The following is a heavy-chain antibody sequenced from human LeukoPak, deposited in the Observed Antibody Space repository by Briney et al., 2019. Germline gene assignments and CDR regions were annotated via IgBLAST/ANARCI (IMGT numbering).Heavy chain of an antibody. J-gene: IGHJ6*03. D-gene: IGHD3-10*01. Sequence: PSETLSLTCAVYGGSFSGYYWSWIRQPPGKGLEWIGEINHSGSTNCNPSLKSRVTISVDTSKNQFSLKLSSVTAADTAVYYCARGGGYYYMDVWGKGTTVTVSS. CDR2: INHSGST. CDR3: ARGGGYYYMDV. V-gene: IGHV4-34*01. CDR1: GGSFSGYY.